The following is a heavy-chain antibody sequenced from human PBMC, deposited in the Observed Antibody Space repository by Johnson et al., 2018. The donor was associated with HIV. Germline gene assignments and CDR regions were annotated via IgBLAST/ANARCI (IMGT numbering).Heavy chain of an antibody. CDR1: GFTFSSYA. CDR2: ISHDGSKK. CDR3: VRGLGYVFYSGNSNALDI. D-gene: IGHD4-23*01. J-gene: IGHJ3*02. V-gene: IGHV3-30*04. Sequence: QVQLVQSGGGVVQPGRSLRLSCAASGFTFSSYAIHWVRQAPGKGLEWVAVISHDGSKKYYADSVEGRFTISRDNFKNTLYLQMNSLRAEDTAVYYCVRGLGYVFYSGNSNALDIWGQGTMVTVSS.